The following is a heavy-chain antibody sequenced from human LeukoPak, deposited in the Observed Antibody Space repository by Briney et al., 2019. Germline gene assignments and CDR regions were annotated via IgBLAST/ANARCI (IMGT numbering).Heavy chain of an antibody. CDR2: IDYSGKT. V-gene: IGHV4-39*01. D-gene: IGHD2-15*01. J-gene: IGHJ4*02. CDR1: GGSIGSSRFY. Sequence: SETLSLTCTVSGGSIGSSRFYWGWLRQPPGKGLEWTGSIDYSGKTFYNPSLKSRVTISVDTSKNQFSLKLSSVTAVDTAVYYCARHCSDGSCYEYWGQGTLVTVSS. CDR3: ARHCSDGSCYEY.